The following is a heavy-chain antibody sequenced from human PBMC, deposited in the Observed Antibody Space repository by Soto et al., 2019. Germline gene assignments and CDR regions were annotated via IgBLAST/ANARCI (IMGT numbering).Heavy chain of an antibody. CDR2: IYYSGST. V-gene: IGHV4-31*02. CDR3: ARDGRSGRWFDP. J-gene: IGHJ5*02. Sequence: SETLALPWTISGGSISSGAYYLSWMRQPPGKGLEWIGYIYYSGSTYYNPSLKSRVTISVDTSKNQFSLKLSSVTAADTAVYYCARDGRSGRWFDPWGQGTMVTVSS. D-gene: IGHD1-1*01. CDR1: GGSISSGAYY.